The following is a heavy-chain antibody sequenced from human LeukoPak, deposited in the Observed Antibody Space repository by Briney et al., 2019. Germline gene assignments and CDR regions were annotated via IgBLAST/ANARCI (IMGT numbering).Heavy chain of an antibody. J-gene: IGHJ3*02. CDR2: IYYSGST. CDR1: GGSISSSSYY. Sequence: SEALSLTCTVSGGSISSSSYYWGWIRQPPGKGLEWIGSIYYSGSTYYNPSLKSRVTISVDTSKNQFSLKLSSVTAADTAVYYCARGGQPDAFDIWGQGTMVTVSS. D-gene: IGHD3-16*01. V-gene: IGHV4-39*07. CDR3: ARGGQPDAFDI.